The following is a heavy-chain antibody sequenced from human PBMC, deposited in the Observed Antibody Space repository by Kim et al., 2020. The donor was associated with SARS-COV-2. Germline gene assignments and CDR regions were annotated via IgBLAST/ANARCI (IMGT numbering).Heavy chain of an antibody. D-gene: IGHD6-19*01. Sequence: GGSLRLSCAASGFTFRSYEMNWVRQAPGKGLEWVSYISSSGSTIYYADSVKGRFTISRDNAKNSLYLQMNSLRAEDTAVYYCARDPPRWLVGSNYWGQGTLFTVSS. J-gene: IGHJ4*02. CDR2: ISSSGSTI. CDR1: GFTFRSYE. V-gene: IGHV3-48*03. CDR3: ARDPPRWLVGSNY.